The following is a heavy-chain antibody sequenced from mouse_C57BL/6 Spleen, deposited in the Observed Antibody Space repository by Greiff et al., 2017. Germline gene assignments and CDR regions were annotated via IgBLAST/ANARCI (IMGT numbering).Heavy chain of an antibody. V-gene: IGHV1-62-2*01. CDR1: GYTFTEYT. CDR2: FYPGSGSI. CDR3: ARHEGPHYYGSSYVSYFDY. Sequence: QVQLQQSGAELVKPGASVKLSCKASGYTFTEYTIHWVKQRSGQGLEWIGWFYPGSGSIKYNEKFKDKATLTADKSSSTVYMELSRLTSEDSAVYFCARHEGPHYYGSSYVSYFDYWGQGTTLTVSS. D-gene: IGHD1-1*01. J-gene: IGHJ2*01.